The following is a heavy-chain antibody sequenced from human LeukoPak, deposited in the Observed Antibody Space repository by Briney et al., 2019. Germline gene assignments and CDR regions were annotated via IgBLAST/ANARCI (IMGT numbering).Heavy chain of an antibody. D-gene: IGHD3-10*01. J-gene: IGHJ5*02. CDR2: INPSGGST. CDR3: ARSITMVRGVSPRGYWFGP. CDR1: GYTFTSYY. V-gene: IGHV1-46*03. Sequence: ASVKVSCKASGYTFTSYYMHWVRQAPGQGLEWMGIINPSGGSTSYAQKFQGRVTMTRDTSTSTVYMELSSLRSEDTAVYYCARSITMVRGVSPRGYWFGPWGQGTLVIVSS.